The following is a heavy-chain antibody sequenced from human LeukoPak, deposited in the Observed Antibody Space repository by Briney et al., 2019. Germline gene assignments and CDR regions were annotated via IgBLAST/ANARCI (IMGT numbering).Heavy chain of an antibody. J-gene: IGHJ3*02. Sequence: ASVKVSCKASGGTFSSYAISWVRQAPGQGLEWMGRIIPILGIANYAQKFQGRVTITADKSTSTAYMELSSLRSEDTAVYYCASPLGTYDISLDAFDIWGQGTMVTVSS. V-gene: IGHV1-69*04. D-gene: IGHD3-9*01. CDR1: GGTFSSYA. CDR3: ASPLGTYDISLDAFDI. CDR2: IIPILGIA.